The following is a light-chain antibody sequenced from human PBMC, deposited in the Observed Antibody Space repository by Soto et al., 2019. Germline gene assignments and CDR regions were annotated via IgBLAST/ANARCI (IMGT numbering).Light chain of an antibody. Sequence: IVLTQSPGTLSFSPLERATLSCRASQSVSSYLAWYQQKPGQAPSLLIYGAFTRATGIPARFSGTGSGTEFTLTISSLQSEDFALYYCQQYNDWPLTFGQGTKVDI. V-gene: IGKV3-15*01. J-gene: IGKJ1*01. CDR3: QQYNDWPLT. CDR1: QSVSSY. CDR2: GAF.